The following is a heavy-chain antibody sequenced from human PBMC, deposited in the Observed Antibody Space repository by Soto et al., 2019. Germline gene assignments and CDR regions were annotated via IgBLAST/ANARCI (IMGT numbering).Heavy chain of an antibody. J-gene: IGHJ6*02. V-gene: IGHV1-46*01. Sequence: QVQLVQSGAEVKKPGASVKVSCKASGYTFTSYYMHWVRQAPGQGLEWMGMINPSGGSTSYAQKFKRRDNITRDISTITVYMELSSLRSEDTAVYYCARGLRYCSGGSCYYYYYYGMDVWGQGTTVTVSS. CDR2: INPSGGST. D-gene: IGHD2-15*01. CDR3: ARGLRYCSGGSCYYYYYYGMDV. CDR1: GYTFTSYY.